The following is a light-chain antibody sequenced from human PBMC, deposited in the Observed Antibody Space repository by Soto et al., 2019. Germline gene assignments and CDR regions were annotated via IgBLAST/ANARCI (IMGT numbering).Light chain of an antibody. V-gene: IGLV2-14*03. CDR1: GSDFGGNNY. CDR2: DVF. Sequence: QSALTQPASVSXWPGQSITIXCTGTGSDFGGNNYVSWYQQHPGKAPKLMIYDVFNRPSGISNRFSASKSGNTASLTISGLQAEDEADYYCCSYAGSYTWVFGGGTKLTVL. CDR3: CSYAGSYTWV. J-gene: IGLJ3*02.